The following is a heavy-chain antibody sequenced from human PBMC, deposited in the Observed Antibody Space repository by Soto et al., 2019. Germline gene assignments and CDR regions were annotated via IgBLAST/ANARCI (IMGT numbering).Heavy chain of an antibody. CDR1: GISVSGSY. J-gene: IGHJ4*02. D-gene: IGHD4-17*01. CDR3: AINLHGDPYFFEY. Sequence: DVKLVESGGGLSQPGGSLRLSCAASGISVSGSYMGWVRQPPGKGLEWVSVIYSGGNTIYADSVKGRITISRDNSTNTLYLQMDSLRPEDTAVFYCAINLHGDPYFFEYWGQGTLVTVSS. V-gene: IGHV3-53*01. CDR2: IYSGGNT.